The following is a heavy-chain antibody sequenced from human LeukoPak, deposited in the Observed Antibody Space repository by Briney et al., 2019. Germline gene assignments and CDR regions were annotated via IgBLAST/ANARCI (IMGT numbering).Heavy chain of an antibody. CDR2: INHSGST. CDR1: GGSFSRYY. V-gene: IGHV4-34*01. CDR3: ARAGDYDGFDY. D-gene: IGHD4-17*01. Sequence: SETLSLTCAVYGGSFSRYYWSWIRQPPGKGLEWIGEINHSGSTNYNPSLKSRVTISVDTSKNQFSLKLSSVTAAETAVYYCARAGDYDGFDYWGRGTLVTVSS. J-gene: IGHJ4*02.